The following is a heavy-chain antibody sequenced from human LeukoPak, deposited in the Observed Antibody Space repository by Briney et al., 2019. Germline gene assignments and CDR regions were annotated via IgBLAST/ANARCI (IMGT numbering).Heavy chain of an antibody. Sequence: PSETLSLTCAVSGYSISSGYYWGWIRQPPGKGLEWIGYIYYSGSTYYNPSLKSRVTISVDTSKNQFSLKLSSVTAADTAVYYCARVRLLWFGEPGTVDYWGQGTLVTVSS. CDR3: ARVRLLWFGEPGTVDY. CDR2: IYYSGST. D-gene: IGHD3-10*01. V-gene: IGHV4-30-4*08. J-gene: IGHJ4*02. CDR1: GYSISSGYY.